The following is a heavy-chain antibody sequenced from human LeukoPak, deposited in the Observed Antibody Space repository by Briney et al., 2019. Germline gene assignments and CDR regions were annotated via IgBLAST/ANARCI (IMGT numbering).Heavy chain of an antibody. CDR1: GFTFSRFW. V-gene: IGHV3-7*03. CDR3: AREGWFGESTLCNWFDP. D-gene: IGHD3-10*01. Sequence: PGGSLRLSCVASGFTFSRFWMSWVRQAPGKGLEWVANINQDGSEKYYVDSVKGRFTISRDNAKNSQYLQMNSLRAEDTAVYYCAREGWFGESTLCNWFDPWGQGTLVIVSS. CDR2: INQDGSEK. J-gene: IGHJ5*02.